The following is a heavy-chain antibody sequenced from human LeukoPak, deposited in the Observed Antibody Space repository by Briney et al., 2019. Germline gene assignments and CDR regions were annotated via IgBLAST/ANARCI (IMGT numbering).Heavy chain of an antibody. CDR1: GGSISTYY. CDR3: ARGGGLVRGVIHYYYYMDV. J-gene: IGHJ6*03. Sequence: SETLSLTCTVSGGSISTYYWSRIRQPAGKGLEWIGRIYTSGSTDYNPSLKSRVTMSVDASKDQFSLKLRSVTAADTAVYYCARGGGLVRGVIHYYYYMDVWGKGTTVTVSS. D-gene: IGHD3-10*01. V-gene: IGHV4-4*07. CDR2: IYTSGST.